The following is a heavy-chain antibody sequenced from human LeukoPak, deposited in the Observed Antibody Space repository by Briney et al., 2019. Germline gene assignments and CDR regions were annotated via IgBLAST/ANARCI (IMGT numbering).Heavy chain of an antibody. D-gene: IGHD2-2*03. CDR3: AGDGYCSSTSCSGVPKI. CDR1: GYTFTGYY. CDR2: INPDSGDT. Sequence: ASVKVSCKASGYTFTGYYMHWVRQAPGQGLEWMGWINPDSGDTIYAQNFQGRVTMTRDTSISTAYMELSRLRSDDTAVYYCAGDGYCSSTSCSGVPKIWGQGTLVTVSS. V-gene: IGHV1-2*02. J-gene: IGHJ4*02.